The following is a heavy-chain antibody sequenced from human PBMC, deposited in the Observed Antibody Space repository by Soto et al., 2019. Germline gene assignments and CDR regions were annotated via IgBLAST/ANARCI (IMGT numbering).Heavy chain of an antibody. J-gene: IGHJ5*02. CDR3: XRDTSYDFWRGYVGFDP. D-gene: IGHD3-3*01. V-gene: IGHV4-61*03. Sequence: PSETLSLTCTVSGGSVSSGSHYWSWIRQPPGKGLEWIGNIYYSGSTKYNPSLKSRVTISVDRSRNHFSLNLRSVTTADTALYYCXRDTSYDFWRGYVGFDPWGQGTLVTVSS. CDR2: IYYSGST. CDR1: GGSVSSGSHY.